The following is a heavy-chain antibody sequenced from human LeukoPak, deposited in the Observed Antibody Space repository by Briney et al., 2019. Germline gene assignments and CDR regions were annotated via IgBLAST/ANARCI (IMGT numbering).Heavy chain of an antibody. D-gene: IGHD3-22*01. Sequence: PGGSLRLSCAASGFTFSSYGMHWVRQAPGKGLEWVAVISYDGSNKYYADSVKGRFTISRDNSKNTVYLQMNSLRAEDTAVYHCARDYDSSGYSPSHWGQGTLVTVSS. J-gene: IGHJ4*02. CDR1: GFTFSSYG. CDR3: ARDYDSSGYSPSH. V-gene: IGHV3-30*03. CDR2: ISYDGSNK.